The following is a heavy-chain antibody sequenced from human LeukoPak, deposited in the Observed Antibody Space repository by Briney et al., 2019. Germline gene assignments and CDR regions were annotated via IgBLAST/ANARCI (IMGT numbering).Heavy chain of an antibody. CDR2: MNPNSGNT. CDR3: ARGSGYYFTDAFDI. Sequence: ASVKVSCKASGYTFTSYDINWVRQATGQGLEWMGWMNPNSGNTGYAQKFQGRVTMTRNTSISTAYMGLSSLRSEDTAVYYCARGSGYYFTDAFDIWGQGTMVTVSS. D-gene: IGHD3-22*01. CDR1: GYTFTSYD. V-gene: IGHV1-8*01. J-gene: IGHJ3*02.